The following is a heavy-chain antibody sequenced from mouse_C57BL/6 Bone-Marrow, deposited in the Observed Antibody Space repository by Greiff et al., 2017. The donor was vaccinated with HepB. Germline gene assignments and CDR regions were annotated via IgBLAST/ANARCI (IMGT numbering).Heavy chain of an antibody. V-gene: IGHV1-76*01. CDR2: IYPGSGNT. J-gene: IGHJ2*01. Sequence: VQLVESGAELVRPGASVKLSCKASGYTFTDYYINWVKQRPGQGLEWIARIYPGSGNTYYNEKFKSKATLTAEKSSSTAYMQLSSLTSEESAVYFCARNYPNDYFDYWGQGTTLTVSS. CDR3: ARNYPNDYFDY. D-gene: IGHD1-1*01. CDR1: GYTFTDYY.